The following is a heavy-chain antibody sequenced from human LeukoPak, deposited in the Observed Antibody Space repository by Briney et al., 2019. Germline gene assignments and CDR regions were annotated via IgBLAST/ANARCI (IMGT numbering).Heavy chain of an antibody. Sequence: SETLSLTCAVYGGPISSYYWSWIRQPPGKGLEWIAYIYYSGSTNYNPSLKSRVTISVDTSKNQFSLKLSSVTAADTAVYYCATYSGTYSAFDIWGLGTLVTVSS. D-gene: IGHD1-26*01. CDR2: IYYSGST. CDR3: ATYSGTYSAFDI. J-gene: IGHJ3*02. CDR1: GGPISSYY. V-gene: IGHV4-59*01.